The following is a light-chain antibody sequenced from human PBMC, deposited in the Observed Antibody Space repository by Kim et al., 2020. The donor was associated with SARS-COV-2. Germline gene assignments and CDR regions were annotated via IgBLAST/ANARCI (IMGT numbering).Light chain of an antibody. J-gene: IGLJ1*01. CDR1: SLRSYY. V-gene: IGLV3-19*01. CDR3: NSRDSSGNHPGV. CDR2: GKN. Sequence: SSELPQDPAVSVALGQTVRITCQGDSLRSYYASWYQQKPGQAPVLVIYGKNNRPSGIPDRFSGSSSGNTASLTITGAQAEDEADYYCNSRDSSGNHPGVFGTGTKVTVL.